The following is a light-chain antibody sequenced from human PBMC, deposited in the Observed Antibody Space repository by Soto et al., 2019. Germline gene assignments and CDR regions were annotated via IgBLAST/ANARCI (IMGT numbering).Light chain of an antibody. CDR1: ASDIGGYTF. CDR3: SAHGGTNPYV. V-gene: IGLV2-8*01. CDR2: DVN. J-gene: IGLJ1*01. Sequence: QSALTQPPSASGSPGQSVSISCTGTASDIGGYTFVSWYQQHPGKAPKLLIYDVNKRPSGVPDRFSGSKSGNTASLNVSGLQAEDEADYYCSAHGGTNPYVFGTGNKLTVL.